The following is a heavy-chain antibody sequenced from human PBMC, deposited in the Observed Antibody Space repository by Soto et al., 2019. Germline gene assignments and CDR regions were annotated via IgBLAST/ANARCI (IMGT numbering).Heavy chain of an antibody. J-gene: IGHJ5*02. D-gene: IGHD3-22*01. Sequence: EVQLVQSGAEVKKPGESLKISCKGSKYSFMNQYWIAWVRQMPGKGLEWMGIVYLGDSDSRYSPSFQGQVTISADKSISTAYLQWSSLKASDTAIYYCVRLNYYDSSGSKFDPWGQGTLVTVSS. CDR2: VYLGDSDS. CDR1: KYSFMNQYW. V-gene: IGHV5-51*01. CDR3: VRLNYYDSSGSKFDP.